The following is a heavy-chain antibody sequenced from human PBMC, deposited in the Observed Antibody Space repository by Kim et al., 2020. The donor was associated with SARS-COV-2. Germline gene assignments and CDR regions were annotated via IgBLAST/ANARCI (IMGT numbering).Heavy chain of an antibody. CDR2: ISAYNGNT. Sequence: ASVKVSCKASGYTFTSYGISWVRQAPGQGLEWMGWISAYNGNTNYAQKLQGRVTMTTDTSTSTAYMELRSLRSDDTAVYYCARDGKRMDTAMVKAGPRRWFDPWGQGTLVTVSS. CDR1: GYTFTSYG. V-gene: IGHV1-18*01. J-gene: IGHJ5*02. CDR3: ARDGKRMDTAMVKAGPRRWFDP. D-gene: IGHD5-18*01.